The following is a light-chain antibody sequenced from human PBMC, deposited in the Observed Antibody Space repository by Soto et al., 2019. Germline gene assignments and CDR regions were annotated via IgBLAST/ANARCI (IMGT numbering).Light chain of an antibody. CDR1: TSDLANYNL. CDR3: GSYECGHTLSVI. J-gene: IGLJ2*01. V-gene: IGLV2-23*01. CDR2: EDN. Sequence: QSALTQPASVSGSPGQSITISCTGTTSDLANYNLVSWYQQHPGKVPKLIIHEDNKRPSGISDRFSGSKSGNPASLTISAIQAEDEADYYCGSYECGHTLSVIFGGGTKVTVL.